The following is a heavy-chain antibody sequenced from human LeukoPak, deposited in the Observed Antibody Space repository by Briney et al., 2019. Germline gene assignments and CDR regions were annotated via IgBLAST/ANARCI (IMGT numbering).Heavy chain of an antibody. CDR3: ARDRDSSGWYDY. V-gene: IGHV3-30*04. D-gene: IGHD6-19*01. CDR1: GFTFSSYA. J-gene: IGHJ4*02. Sequence: PGGSLRLSCAASGFTFSSYAMHWVRQAPGKGLEWVAVISYDGSNKYYADSVKGRFTISRDNSKNTLYLQMNSLRAEDTAVYYCARDRDSSGWYDYWGQVTLVTVSS. CDR2: ISYDGSNK.